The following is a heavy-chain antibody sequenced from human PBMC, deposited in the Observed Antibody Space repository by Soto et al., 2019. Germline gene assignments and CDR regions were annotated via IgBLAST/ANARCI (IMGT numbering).Heavy chain of an antibody. V-gene: IGHV3-48*02. Sequence: EVQLVESGGGLVQPGGSLRLSCAASGFTFNTYTMNWVRQPPGKGLEWVSYISSGSGTIYYADSVKGRFTLSRDNAKNSLYLQMNSLRDEDTAVYYCEREGGFDYWCQGTLVTVSS. J-gene: IGHJ4*02. D-gene: IGHD2-15*01. CDR2: ISSGSGTI. CDR1: GFTFNTYT. CDR3: EREGGFDY.